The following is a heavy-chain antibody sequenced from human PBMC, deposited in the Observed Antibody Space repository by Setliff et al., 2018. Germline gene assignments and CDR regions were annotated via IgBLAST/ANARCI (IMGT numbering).Heavy chain of an antibody. CDR1: GFTFSTYS. CDR2: ISGDSVHI. V-gene: IGHV3-23*01. J-gene: IGHJ4*02. CDR3: VNHNPARRAVTSTPLDY. Sequence: PGGSLRLSCAASGFTFSTYSMSWVRQAPGKGLEWVSAISGDSVHIYYADSVKGRFTVSRDNSKDTLYLQMHSLRAEDTATYYCVNHNPARRAVTSTPLDYWGQGTLVTVSS. D-gene: IGHD6-19*01.